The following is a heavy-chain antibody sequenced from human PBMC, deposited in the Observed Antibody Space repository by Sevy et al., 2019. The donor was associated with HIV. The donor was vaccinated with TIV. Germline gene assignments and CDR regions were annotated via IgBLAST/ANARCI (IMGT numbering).Heavy chain of an antibody. J-gene: IGHJ4*02. CDR3: ARTYYDSSGLFYLDY. V-gene: IGHV3-21*01. Sequence: LSLTCAASGFTFSSYTVSWVRQAPGKGLEWVSSISSSSSYIYYADSLKGRFTISRDNAKNSLHLQMNSLRAEDTAVYFCARTYYDSSGLFYLDYWGQGTLVTVSS. CDR1: GFTFSSYT. CDR2: ISSSSSYI. D-gene: IGHD3-22*01.